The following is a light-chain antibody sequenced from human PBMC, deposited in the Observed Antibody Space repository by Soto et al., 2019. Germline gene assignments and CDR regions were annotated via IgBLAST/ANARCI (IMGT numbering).Light chain of an antibody. CDR1: QDVYTW. V-gene: IGKV1-5*03. J-gene: IGKJ2*01. Sequence: DIQMTQSPSTLSASVGDRVTISCRASQDVYTWLAWYQQKPGKAPKFLIYKASILESGVPSRFSGNGSGTEFTLTISSLQPDDFETYYCQQYSRLYTFGQGTKLEIK. CDR3: QQYSRLYT. CDR2: KAS.